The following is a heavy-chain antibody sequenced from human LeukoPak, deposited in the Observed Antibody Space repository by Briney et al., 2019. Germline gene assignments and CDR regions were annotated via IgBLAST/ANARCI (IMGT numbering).Heavy chain of an antibody. CDR3: ARDYESYYDRDGAFDI. Sequence: GGSLRLSCAASGFSFSSYGMHWVRQAPGKGLEWVAVIWYDGSNKYYADSVKGRFTISRDNSKNTLYLQMNSLRAEDTAVYYCARDYESYYDRDGAFDIWGQGTMVTVSS. CDR2: IWYDGSNK. J-gene: IGHJ3*02. CDR1: GFSFSSYG. V-gene: IGHV3-33*01. D-gene: IGHD3-22*01.